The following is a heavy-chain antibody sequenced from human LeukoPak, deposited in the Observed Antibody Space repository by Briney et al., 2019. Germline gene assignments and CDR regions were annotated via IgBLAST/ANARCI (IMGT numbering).Heavy chain of an antibody. CDR3: ARASIVGATPSGGDFDY. D-gene: IGHD1-26*01. Sequence: SETLSLTCTVSGGSISSYYWSWIRQPPGKGLEWIGEINHSGSTNYNPSLKSRVTISVDTSKNQFSLKLSSVTAADTAVYYCARASIVGATPSGGDFDYWGQGTLVTVSS. J-gene: IGHJ4*02. CDR1: GGSISSYY. V-gene: IGHV4-34*01. CDR2: INHSGST.